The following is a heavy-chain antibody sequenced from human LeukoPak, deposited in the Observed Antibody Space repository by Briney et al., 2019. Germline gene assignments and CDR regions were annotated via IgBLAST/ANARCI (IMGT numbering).Heavy chain of an antibody. J-gene: IGHJ4*02. V-gene: IGHV3-30*04. Sequence: GGSLRLSCAASGFTFSSYAMHWVRQAPGKGLEWVAVISYDGSNKYYADSVKGRFTISRDNSKNTLYLQMNSPRAEDTAVYYCARDEAYSGSPGHFDYWGQGTLVTVSS. CDR1: GFTFSSYA. CDR2: ISYDGSNK. CDR3: ARDEAYSGSPGHFDY. D-gene: IGHD1-26*01.